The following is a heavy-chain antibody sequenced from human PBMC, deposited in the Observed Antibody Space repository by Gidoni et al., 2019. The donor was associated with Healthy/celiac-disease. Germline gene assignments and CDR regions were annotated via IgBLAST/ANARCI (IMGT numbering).Heavy chain of an antibody. CDR2: IYPGDSDT. V-gene: IGHV5-51*01. CDR3: ARRPAIRSPRNYYYGMDV. CDR1: GYSFTSYW. Sequence: EVQLVQSGAEVKKPGESLKISCKGSGYSFTSYWIGWVRQMPGKGLEWMGIIYPGDSDTRYSPSFQGQVTISADKSISTAYLQWSSLKASDTAMYYCARRPAIRSPRNYYYGMDVWGQGTTVTVSS. J-gene: IGHJ6*02. D-gene: IGHD6-13*01.